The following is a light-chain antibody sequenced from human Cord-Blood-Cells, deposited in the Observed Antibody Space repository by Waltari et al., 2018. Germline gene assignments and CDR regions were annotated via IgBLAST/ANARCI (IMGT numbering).Light chain of an antibody. Sequence: AIQLTQSPSSLSASVGDRVTITCRASQGISSALAWYQQKPGTAPKLLIYDASSLESGVPSRFSGSGSGTDFTLTISSLQPEDFATYYCQQFNNYPLTFGGGTKVEIK. V-gene: IGKV1D-13*01. CDR2: DAS. CDR1: QGISSA. CDR3: QQFNNYPLT. J-gene: IGKJ4*01.